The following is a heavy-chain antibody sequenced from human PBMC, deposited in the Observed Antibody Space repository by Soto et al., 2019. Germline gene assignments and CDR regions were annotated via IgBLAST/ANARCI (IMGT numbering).Heavy chain of an antibody. J-gene: IGHJ4*02. CDR3: ASPSELRYFDWLAFDY. D-gene: IGHD3-9*01. Sequence: SETLSLTCTVSGGSISSSIYYWGWIRQPPGKGLEWIGSIYYSGSTYYNPSLKSRVTISIDTSKNQFSLKLSSVTAADTAVYYCASPSELRYFDWLAFDYWGQGTLVTVSS. V-gene: IGHV4-39*01. CDR2: IYYSGST. CDR1: GGSISSSIYY.